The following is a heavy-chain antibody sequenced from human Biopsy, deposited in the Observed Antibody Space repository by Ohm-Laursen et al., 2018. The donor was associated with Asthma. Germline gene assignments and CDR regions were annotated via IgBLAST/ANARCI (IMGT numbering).Heavy chain of an antibody. V-gene: IGHV4-31*03. D-gene: IGHD2-2*01. CDR2: INYSGNT. CDR1: GASIRSVGYY. Sequence: TLSLTCSVSGASIRSVGYYWGWVRQHPGKGPEWIGYINYSGNTYYNPSLKSRVIISVETSKNQFSLKLTSVTAADSALYYCARDLAGSCTSASCYGFDSWGQGAQVTVSS. J-gene: IGHJ5*01. CDR3: ARDLAGSCTSASCYGFDS.